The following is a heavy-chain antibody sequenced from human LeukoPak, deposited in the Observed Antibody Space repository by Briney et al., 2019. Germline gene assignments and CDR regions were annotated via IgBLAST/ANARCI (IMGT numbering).Heavy chain of an antibody. CDR2: IIPIFGTA. CDR1: GGTFSSYA. J-gene: IGHJ6*03. D-gene: IGHD3-9*01. V-gene: IGHV1-69*13. Sequence: SVKASCKASGGTFSSYAISWVRQAPGQGLEWMGGIIPIFGTANYAQKFQGRVTITADESTSTAYMELSSLKASDTAMYYCARRASGYDILTGYYIRRDYYYMDVWGKGTTVTISS. CDR3: ARRASGYDILTGYYIRRDYYYMDV.